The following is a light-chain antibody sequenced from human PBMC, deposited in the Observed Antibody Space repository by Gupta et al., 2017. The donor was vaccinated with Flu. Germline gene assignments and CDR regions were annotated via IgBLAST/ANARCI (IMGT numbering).Light chain of an antibody. CDR1: SSNIGIGYD. CDR2: DTA. V-gene: IGLV1-40*01. J-gene: IGLJ2*01. CDR3: QSHDSSLTVV. Sequence: QSVLTQQPSVSGVPGQRVTSSCTGSSSNIGIGYDVHWYQHLPGTAPKLLIYDTANRPSGVPDRFSGSKSGTSASLAITGLQAEDEADYYCQSHDSSLTVVFGGGTKLTVL.